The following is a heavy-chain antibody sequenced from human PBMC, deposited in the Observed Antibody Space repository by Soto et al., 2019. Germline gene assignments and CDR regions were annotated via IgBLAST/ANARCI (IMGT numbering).Heavy chain of an antibody. J-gene: IGHJ4*02. CDR3: ATTILYDSSGYQLSGFDY. D-gene: IGHD3-22*01. Sequence: ASVKVSCKVSGYTLTELSMRWVRQAPGKGLEWMGGFDPEDGETIYAQKFQGRVTMTEDTSTDTAYMELSSLRSEDTAVYYCATTILYDSSGYQLSGFDYWGQGTLVTVSS. CDR1: GYTLTELS. V-gene: IGHV1-24*01. CDR2: FDPEDGET.